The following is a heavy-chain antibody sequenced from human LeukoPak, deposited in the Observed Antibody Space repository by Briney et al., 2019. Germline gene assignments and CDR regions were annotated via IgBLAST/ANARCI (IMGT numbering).Heavy chain of an antibody. CDR1: GYTFTGYY. Sequence: ASVKVSCKASGYTFTGYYMHWVRQAPGQGLEWMGRINPNSGGTNYAQKFQGRVTMTRDTPISTAYMELSRLRSDDTAVYYCAGGAEEQWLVPDYWGQGTLVTVSS. CDR3: AGGAEEQWLVPDY. CDR2: INPNSGGT. V-gene: IGHV1-2*06. D-gene: IGHD6-19*01. J-gene: IGHJ4*02.